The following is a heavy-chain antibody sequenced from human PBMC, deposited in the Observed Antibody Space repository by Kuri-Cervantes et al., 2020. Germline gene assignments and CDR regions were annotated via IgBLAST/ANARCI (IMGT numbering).Heavy chain of an antibody. CDR1: GYTFSNYG. D-gene: IGHD3-10*01. J-gene: IGHJ4*02. Sequence: ASVKVSCKTSGYTFSNYGISWVRQAPGQGLEWMGWISSYNGYTKYAQRLQGRVTMTTDTSRNTAYMELRSLRADDTAVYYCARDIPSNYGQTYFDYWGQGTLVTVSS. CDR3: ARDIPSNYGQTYFDY. V-gene: IGHV1-18*01. CDR2: ISSYNGYT.